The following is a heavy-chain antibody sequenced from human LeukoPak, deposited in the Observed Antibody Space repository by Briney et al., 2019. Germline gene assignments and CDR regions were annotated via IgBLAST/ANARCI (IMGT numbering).Heavy chain of an antibody. CDR2: ISAYNGNT. J-gene: IGHJ5*02. D-gene: IGHD2-15*01. Sequence: GASVKVSCKASGYTFTSYGISWVRQAPGQGLEWMGWISAYNGNTNYAQKFQGRVTMTRDMSTSTVYMELSSLRSEDTAVYYCARDMVVPYNWFDPWGQGTLVTVSS. CDR3: ARDMVVPYNWFDP. V-gene: IGHV1-18*01. CDR1: GYTFTSYG.